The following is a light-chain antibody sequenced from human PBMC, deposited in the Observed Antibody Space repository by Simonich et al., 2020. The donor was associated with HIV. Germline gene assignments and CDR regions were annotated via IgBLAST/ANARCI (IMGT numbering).Light chain of an antibody. Sequence: DIQMTQSPSSLSASVGDRVTITCRASQNIYKYLNWYQQKPGKAPKFLIYAASSLQSGVPSRFSGSGSGTDFTLTISSLQPEDFATYYCQQSYSVPYTFGQGTKLDIK. CDR3: QQSYSVPYT. J-gene: IGKJ2*01. CDR2: AAS. CDR1: QNIYKY. V-gene: IGKV1-39*01.